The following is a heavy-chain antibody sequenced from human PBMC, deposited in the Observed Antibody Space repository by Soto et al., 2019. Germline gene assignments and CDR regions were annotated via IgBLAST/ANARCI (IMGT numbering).Heavy chain of an antibody. CDR2: TYYRSKWYN. CDR1: GDSVSSNSAA. J-gene: IGHJ4*02. Sequence: SQILSLTCAISGDSVSSNSAAWNWIRQSPSRGLEWLGRTYYRSKWYNDYAVSVKSRITINPDTSKNQFSLKLTSVTAADRAMYYCVREWIAARHFDYWGQGTLVTVYS. V-gene: IGHV6-1*01. CDR3: VREWIAARHFDY. D-gene: IGHD6-6*01.